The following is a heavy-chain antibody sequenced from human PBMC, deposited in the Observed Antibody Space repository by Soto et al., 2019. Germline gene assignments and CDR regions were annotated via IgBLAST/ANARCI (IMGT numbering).Heavy chain of an antibody. D-gene: IGHD3-3*01. Sequence: EVQLLESGGDFKQPGGSLRLSCEGSGFNFSNYALNWVRQAPGKRLEWVSVISGNSGTTYYAASVKGRFTISRDNSKKTLYLQRNGLRAHDSAVLDLAKGRAITVFGVITAFDSWGQGTLVTVSS. CDR1: GFNFSNYA. CDR2: ISGNSGTT. CDR3: AKGRAITVFGVITAFDS. J-gene: IGHJ4*02. V-gene: IGHV3-23*01.